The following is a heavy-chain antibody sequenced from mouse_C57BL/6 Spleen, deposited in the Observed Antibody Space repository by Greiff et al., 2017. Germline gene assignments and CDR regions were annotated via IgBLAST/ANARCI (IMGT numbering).Heavy chain of an antibody. CDR2: IDPENGDT. CDR3: TTSLNFDY. J-gene: IGHJ2*01. D-gene: IGHD6-2*01. CDR1: GFNIKDDY. Sequence: VQLKQSGAELVRPGASVKLSCTASGFNIKDDYMHWVKQRPEQGLEWIGWIDPENGDTEYASKFQGKATITADTSSNTAYLQLSSLTSEDTAVYYCTTSLNFDYWGQGTTLTVSS. V-gene: IGHV14-4*01.